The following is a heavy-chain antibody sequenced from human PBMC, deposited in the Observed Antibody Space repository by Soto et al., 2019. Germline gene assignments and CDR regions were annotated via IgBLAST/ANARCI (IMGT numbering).Heavy chain of an antibody. Sequence: ASVKVSCKASGYTFTSYDINWVRQATGQGLEWMGWMNPNSGNTGYAQKFQGRVTMTRNTSISTAYMELSSRRSEDTAVYYCGSGHNWNDWFDPWGQGTLVTVSS. CDR1: GYTFTSYD. J-gene: IGHJ5*02. D-gene: IGHD1-20*01. V-gene: IGHV1-8*01. CDR2: MNPNSGNT. CDR3: GSGHNWNDWFDP.